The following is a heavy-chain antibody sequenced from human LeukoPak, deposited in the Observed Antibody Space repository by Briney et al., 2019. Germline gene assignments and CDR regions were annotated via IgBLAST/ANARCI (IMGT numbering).Heavy chain of an antibody. V-gene: IGHV3-23*01. Sequence: PGGSLRLSCAATEFTFNNYGMSWVRQAPGKGLEWVSTISGGGGSTFYADSVKGRFTISRDNSKNTLYLQMNSLRAEDTAVYYCAKRSTSAAHYFDYWGQGTLVTVSS. D-gene: IGHD2-2*01. CDR1: EFTFNNYG. CDR3: AKRSTSAAHYFDY. CDR2: ISGGGGST. J-gene: IGHJ4*02.